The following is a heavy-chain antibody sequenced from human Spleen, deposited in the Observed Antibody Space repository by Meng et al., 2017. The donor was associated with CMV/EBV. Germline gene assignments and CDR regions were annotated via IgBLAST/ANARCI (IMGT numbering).Heavy chain of an antibody. J-gene: IGHJ4*02. D-gene: IGHD5-18*01. CDR1: GGSFSGYY. CDR2: INHSGNT. Sequence: YGGSFSGYYWNWIRQSPGKGLEWIGEINHSGNTNYSPSLKSRVTISVDTSKNQFFLKLSSVTAADTALYYCARELKGGYRYSSPFDSWGQGTLVTVSS. V-gene: IGHV4-34*01. CDR3: ARELKGGYRYSSPFDS.